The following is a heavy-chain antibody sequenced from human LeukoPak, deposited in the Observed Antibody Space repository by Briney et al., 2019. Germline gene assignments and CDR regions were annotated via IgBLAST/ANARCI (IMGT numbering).Heavy chain of an antibody. CDR1: GGSISSHY. CDR2: IYYSGST. CDR3: ARETELLWFGKKYYYYYMDV. Sequence: SETLSLTCTVSGGSISSHYWSWIRQPPGKGLEWIGYIYYSGSTNYNPSPKSRVTISVDTSKNQFSLKLSSVTAADTAVYYCARETELLWFGKKYYYYYMDVWGKGTTVTVSS. J-gene: IGHJ6*03. V-gene: IGHV4-59*11. D-gene: IGHD3-10*01.